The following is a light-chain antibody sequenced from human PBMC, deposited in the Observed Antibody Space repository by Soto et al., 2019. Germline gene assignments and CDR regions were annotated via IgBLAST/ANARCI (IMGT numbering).Light chain of an antibody. CDR1: SSNIGNNY. J-gene: IGLJ3*02. V-gene: IGLV1-51*01. CDR2: DNN. Sequence: QSVLTQPPSVSAAPGQKVTISCSGSSSNIGNNYVSWYQQLPGTAPKVLIYDNNKRPSGIPDRFSGSKSGTSATLGITGLQTGDEADYYCGTSDDSLSTNWVFGGGTKLTVL. CDR3: GTSDDSLSTNWV.